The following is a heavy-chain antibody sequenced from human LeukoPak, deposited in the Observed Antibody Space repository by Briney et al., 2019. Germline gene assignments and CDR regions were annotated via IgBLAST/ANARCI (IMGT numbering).Heavy chain of an antibody. D-gene: IGHD6-19*01. CDR3: ARDDSGSSGWYPALDY. CDR2: INTNTGNP. CDR1: GYTFTSYA. V-gene: IGHV7-4-1*02. Sequence: ASVKVSCRASGYTFTSYAMNWVRQAPGQGLEWMGWINTNTGNPTYAQGFTGRFVFSLDTSVSTAYLQISSLKAEDTAVYYCARDDSGSSGWYPALDYWGQGTLVTVSS. J-gene: IGHJ4*02.